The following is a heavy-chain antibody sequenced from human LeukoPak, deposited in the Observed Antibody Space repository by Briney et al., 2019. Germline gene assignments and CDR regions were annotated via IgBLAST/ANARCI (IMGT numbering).Heavy chain of an antibody. V-gene: IGHV4-39*07. Sequence: PSETLSLTCTVSGDSISSSTYYWGWIRQPPGKGLEWIGSIYYSGNTYYNPSLKSRVTISVDTSKNQFSLKLSSVTAADTAVYYCARDTNYDYVWGSYRYAPFNYWGQGTLVTVSS. CDR3: ARDTNYDYVWGSYRYAPFNY. D-gene: IGHD3-16*02. CDR1: GDSISSSTYY. CDR2: IYYSGNT. J-gene: IGHJ4*02.